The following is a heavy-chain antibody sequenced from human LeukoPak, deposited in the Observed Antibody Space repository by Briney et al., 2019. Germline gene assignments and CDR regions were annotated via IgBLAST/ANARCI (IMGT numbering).Heavy chain of an antibody. J-gene: IGHJ4*02. CDR2: INQDGSEK. V-gene: IGHV3-7*01. D-gene: IGHD6-19*01. Sequence: GGSLRLSCAASRFTFSNYWMNWFRQAPGTGLEWEANINQDGSEKNYVDSVKGRFTISRDNAENSLYLQMNSLGAEDTAVYYCARSPGYSSGWYDYWGQGTLVTVSS. CDR3: ARSPGYSSGWYDY. CDR1: RFTFSNYW.